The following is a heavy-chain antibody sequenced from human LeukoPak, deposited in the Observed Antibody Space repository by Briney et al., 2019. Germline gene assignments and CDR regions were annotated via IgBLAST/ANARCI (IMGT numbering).Heavy chain of an antibody. CDR3: ARVYCSGGSCYGEVFDY. D-gene: IGHD2-15*01. CDR1: GYIFTNYY. Sequence: ASVKVSCKASGYIFTNYYMQWVRRAPGKGLEWVGIINPGDASTSYAQKFKGRVTMTRDTSTSTVYMDLSSLRSEDTAMYYCARVYCSGGSCYGEVFDYWGQGTLVTVSS. V-gene: IGHV1-46*01. CDR2: INPGDAST. J-gene: IGHJ4*02.